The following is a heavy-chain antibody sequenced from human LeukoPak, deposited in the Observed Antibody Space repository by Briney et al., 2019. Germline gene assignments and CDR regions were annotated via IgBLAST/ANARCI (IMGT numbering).Heavy chain of an antibody. J-gene: IGHJ4*02. D-gene: IGHD3-22*01. Sequence: ASVKISCKASVYSFTGYYMHWVRQAPGQGLEWMGRINPNSGDTNFTQKFQGRVTMTRDMSTSTVYMELSSLRSEDTAVYYCARDPKDDSSGYYYFDYWGQGTLVTVSS. CDR3: ARDPKDDSSGYYYFDY. V-gene: IGHV1-2*06. CDR1: VYSFTGYY. CDR2: INPNSGDT.